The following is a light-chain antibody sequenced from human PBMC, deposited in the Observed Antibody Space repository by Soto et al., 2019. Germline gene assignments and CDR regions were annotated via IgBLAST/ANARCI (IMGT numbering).Light chain of an antibody. J-gene: IGKJ1*01. CDR1: QSVSSY. CDR2: DAS. V-gene: IGKV3-11*01. Sequence: EIVLTQSPATLSLSPGERATLSCRASQSVSSYLAWYQQKPGQVPRLVIYDASNRATGIPGRFSGSGSGTEFTLNISSLEPEDFGVYYCQQRSSWHRTFGQGTKVEIK. CDR3: QQRSSWHRT.